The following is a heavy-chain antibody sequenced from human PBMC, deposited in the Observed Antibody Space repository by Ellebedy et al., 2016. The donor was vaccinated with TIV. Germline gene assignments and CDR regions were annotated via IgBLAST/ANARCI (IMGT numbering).Heavy chain of an antibody. Sequence: GESLKISCVASGLAFNSYTLNWVRQAPGEGLEWVSSISSRSSSTYYADSVKGRFTLSRDNANNALYLQMNSLRAADTAVYYCATDRGRGGFFYWLHDAFDIWGQGTMVTVSS. D-gene: IGHD3-9*01. CDR3: ATDRGRGGFFYWLHDAFDI. J-gene: IGHJ3*02. CDR1: GLAFNSYT. CDR2: ISSRSSST. V-gene: IGHV3-21*01.